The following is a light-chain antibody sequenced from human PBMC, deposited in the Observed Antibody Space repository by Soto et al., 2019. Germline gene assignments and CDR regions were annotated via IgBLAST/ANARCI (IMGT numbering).Light chain of an antibody. J-gene: IGKJ1*01. CDR1: QSIRSW. V-gene: IGKV1-5*03. Sequence: DIQTTQSPSTLSASVGDRVTITCRASQSIRSWLAWYQQKPGKAPKLLIYKTSSLQSGVPSRFSGAESGTEFTLTISSLQPEDFATYFCQQYNTYPWTFGHGTKVEVK. CDR2: KTS. CDR3: QQYNTYPWT.